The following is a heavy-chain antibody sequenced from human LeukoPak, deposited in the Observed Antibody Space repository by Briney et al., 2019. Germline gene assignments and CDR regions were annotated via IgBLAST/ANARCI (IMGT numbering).Heavy chain of an antibody. J-gene: IGHJ4*02. D-gene: IGHD6-6*01. CDR2: ISGSGGST. CDR3: AKAYSSSSFLPCDY. CDR1: GFTFSSYA. V-gene: IGHV3-23*01. Sequence: GGSLRLSCAASGFTFSSYAMSWVRQAPGKGLEWVSAISGSGGSTYYADSVKGRFTISRDNSENTLYLQMNSLRAEDTAVYYCAKAYSSSSFLPCDYWGQGTLVTVSS.